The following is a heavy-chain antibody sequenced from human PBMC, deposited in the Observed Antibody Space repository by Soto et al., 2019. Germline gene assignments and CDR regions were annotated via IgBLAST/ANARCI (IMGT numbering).Heavy chain of an antibody. CDR3: ASSTYGGGFAY. CDR2: INSGNGNT. V-gene: IGHV1-3*05. CDR1: GYNFTRYA. J-gene: IGHJ4*02. D-gene: IGHD4-17*01. Sequence: QVQLGQSGAEEKKPGASVKVSCKASGYNFTRYARHWVRQAPGQRLEWMGWINSGNGNTKYSQKFQGRVTITRDTSASTAYMELSSMRCEATAVYYCASSTYGGGFAYWGQGPLVTVS.